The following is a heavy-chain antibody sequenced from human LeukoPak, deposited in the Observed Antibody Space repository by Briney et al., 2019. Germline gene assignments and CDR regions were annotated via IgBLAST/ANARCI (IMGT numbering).Heavy chain of an antibody. D-gene: IGHD3-22*01. CDR1: GYTFTGYY. Sequence: GASVKVSCTASGYTFTGYYMHWVRQAPGQGLEWMGWINPNSGGTNYAQKFQGRVTMTRDTSISTAYMELSRLRSDDTAVYYCARAHEYYDSSGYYFGYWGQGTVVSVSS. CDR2: INPNSGGT. V-gene: IGHV1-2*02. J-gene: IGHJ4*02. CDR3: ARAHEYYDSSGYYFGY.